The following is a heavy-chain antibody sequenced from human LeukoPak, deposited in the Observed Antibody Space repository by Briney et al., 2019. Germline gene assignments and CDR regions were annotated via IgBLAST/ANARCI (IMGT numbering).Heavy chain of an antibody. CDR3: ARDGRITMIVPEVSWFDP. V-gene: IGHV1-46*01. J-gene: IGHJ5*02. Sequence: ASVKVSCKASGYTFTSYYMHWVRQAPGQGLEWMGIINPSGGSTSYAQKFQGRVTMTRDTSTSTVYMELSSLRSEDTAVYYCARDGRITMIVPEVSWFDPWGQGTLVTVSS. D-gene: IGHD3-22*01. CDR2: INPSGGST. CDR1: GYTFTSYY.